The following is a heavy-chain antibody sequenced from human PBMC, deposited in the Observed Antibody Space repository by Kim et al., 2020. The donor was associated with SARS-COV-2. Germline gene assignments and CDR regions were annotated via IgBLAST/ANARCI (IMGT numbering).Heavy chain of an antibody. CDR3: ARGASITIFGVVILGGAFDP. J-gene: IGHJ5*02. CDR2: IYYSGST. V-gene: IGHV4-31*03. Sequence: SETLSLTCTVSGGSISSGGYYWSWIRQHPGKGLEWIGYIYYSGSTYYNLSLKSRVTISVDTSKNQFSLKLSSVTAADTAVYYCARGASITIFGVVILGGAFDPWGQGTLVTVSS. D-gene: IGHD3-3*01. CDR1: GGSISSGGYY.